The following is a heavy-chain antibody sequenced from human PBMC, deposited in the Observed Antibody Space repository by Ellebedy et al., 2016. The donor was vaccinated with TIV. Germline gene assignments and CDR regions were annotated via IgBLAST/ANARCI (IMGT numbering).Heavy chain of an antibody. J-gene: IGHJ5*02. V-gene: IGHV4-34*01. D-gene: IGHD2-2*02. CDR1: GASLSGYQ. CDR2: INDVGTT. Sequence: MPSETLFLTCAVYGASLSGYQWSWIRLSPEKGLQWIGEINDVGTTNYNPSLKSRVTISVDTSKIQFSLKLSSVTAADTAIYYCARCYTGTNWFDPWGQGTLVTVSS. CDR3: ARCYTGTNWFDP.